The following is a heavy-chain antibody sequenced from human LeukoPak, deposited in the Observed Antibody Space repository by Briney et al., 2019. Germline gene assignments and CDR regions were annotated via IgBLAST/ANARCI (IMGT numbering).Heavy chain of an antibody. D-gene: IGHD5-18*01. J-gene: IGHJ4*02. Sequence: PSETPSLTCAVYGGSFSGYYWSWIRQPPGKGLEWIGEINHSGSTNYNPSLKSRVTISVDTSKNQFSLKLSSVTAADTAVYYCASGYSYGLYWGQGTLVTVSS. CDR2: INHSGST. CDR3: ASGYSYGLY. CDR1: GGSFSGYY. V-gene: IGHV4-34*01.